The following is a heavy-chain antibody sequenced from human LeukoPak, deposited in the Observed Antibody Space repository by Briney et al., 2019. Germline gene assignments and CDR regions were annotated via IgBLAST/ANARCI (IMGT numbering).Heavy chain of an antibody. D-gene: IGHD3-10*01. CDR1: GGSIRSYY. CDR2: IYYSGST. CDR3: ARDQYYYGSGTYGMDV. V-gene: IGHV4-59*01. Sequence: SETLSLTCTVSGGSIRSYYWSWIRQPPGRGLEWIGYIYYSGSTNYNPSLKSRVTMSVDTSKNQFSLKLSSVTAADTAVYYCARDQYYYGSGTYGMDVWGQGTTVTVSS. J-gene: IGHJ6*02.